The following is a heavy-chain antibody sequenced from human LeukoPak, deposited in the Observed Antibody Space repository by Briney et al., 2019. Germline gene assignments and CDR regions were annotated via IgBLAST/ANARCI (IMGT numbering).Heavy chain of an antibody. Sequence: SVKVSCKASGYTFTGYYMHWVRQAPGQGLEWMGGIIPIFGTANYAQKFQGRVTITADESTSTAYMELSSLRSEDTAVYYCARGLTIFGVVTGGGFDPWGQGTLVTVSS. CDR1: GYTFTGYY. D-gene: IGHD3-3*01. CDR2: IIPIFGTA. J-gene: IGHJ5*02. CDR3: ARGLTIFGVVTGGGFDP. V-gene: IGHV1-69*13.